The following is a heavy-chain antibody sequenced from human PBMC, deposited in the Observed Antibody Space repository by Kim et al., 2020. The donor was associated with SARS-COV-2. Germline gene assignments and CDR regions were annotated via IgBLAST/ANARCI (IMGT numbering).Heavy chain of an antibody. CDR3: ANGQYSYDEGMYYYYGMDV. CDR1: GFTFSSYA. V-gene: IGHV3-23*01. CDR2: ISGSGGST. J-gene: IGHJ6*02. D-gene: IGHD5-18*01. Sequence: GGSLRLSCAASGFTFSSYAMSWVRQAPGKGLEWVSAISGSGGSTYYADSVKGRFTISRDNSKNTLYLQMNSLRAEDTAVYYCANGQYSYDEGMYYYYGMDVWGQGTTVTVSS.